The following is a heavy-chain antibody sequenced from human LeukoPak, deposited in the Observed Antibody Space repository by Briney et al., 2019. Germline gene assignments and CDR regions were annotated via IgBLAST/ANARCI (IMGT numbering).Heavy chain of an antibody. Sequence: PSETLSLTCAVYGGSFSGYYWSWIRQPPGKGLEWIGYISYSGSTNYNPSLNSRVTISVDTSKNQFSLKLTSVTAADTAVYYCGRVFYSSNWNLFDPWGQGTLVTVSS. D-gene: IGHD6-13*01. CDR2: ISYSGST. CDR3: GRVFYSSNWNLFDP. V-gene: IGHV4-59*01. CDR1: GGSFSGYY. J-gene: IGHJ5*02.